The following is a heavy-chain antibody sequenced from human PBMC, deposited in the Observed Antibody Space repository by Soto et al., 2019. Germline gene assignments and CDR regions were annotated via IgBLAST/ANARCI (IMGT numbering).Heavy chain of an antibody. CDR2: IFSNDEK. Sequence: QVTLKESGPVLVKPTETLTLTCTVSGFSLSNARMGVRWIRQPPGKALEWLAHIFSNDEKSYSTFLKSRLTISKDTSKSQVVLTMTNMDPVDTATYYCARTQGYCSSNSCLFDYWGQVTLVTVSS. D-gene: IGHD2-2*01. V-gene: IGHV2-26*01. CDR1: GFSLSNARMG. J-gene: IGHJ4*02. CDR3: ARTQGYCSSNSCLFDY.